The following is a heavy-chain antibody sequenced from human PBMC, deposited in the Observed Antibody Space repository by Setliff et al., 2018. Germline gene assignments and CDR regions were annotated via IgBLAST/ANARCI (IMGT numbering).Heavy chain of an antibody. J-gene: IGHJ5*02. CDR1: GYTFTSYA. CDR2: INAGNGNT. D-gene: IGHD3-10*01. V-gene: IGHV1-3*01. Sequence: GPSVKVSCKASGYTFTSYAMHWVRQAPGQRLEWMGWINAGNGNTKYSQKFQGRVTITRDTSASTAYMELSSLRSEDTAVYYCARDPSYYGSGSYYNRYNWFDPWGQGTLVTVSS. CDR3: ARDPSYYGSGSYYNRYNWFDP.